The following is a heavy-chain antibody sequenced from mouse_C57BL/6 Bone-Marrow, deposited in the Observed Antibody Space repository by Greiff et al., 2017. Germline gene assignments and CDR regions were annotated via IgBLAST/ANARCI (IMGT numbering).Heavy chain of an antibody. CDR3: EMIMDYGSSYGYFDV. CDR1: GYTFTSYW. J-gene: IGHJ1*03. V-gene: IGHV1-74*01. CDR2: IHPSDSDT. D-gene: IGHD1-1*01. Sequence: QVQLQQPGAELVKPGASVKVSCKASGYTFTSYWMHWVKQRPGQGLEWIGRIHPSDSDTNYTQKFKGKATLTVDKSSSTAYMQLSSLTSEDSAVYYCEMIMDYGSSYGYFDVWGTGTTVTVSS.